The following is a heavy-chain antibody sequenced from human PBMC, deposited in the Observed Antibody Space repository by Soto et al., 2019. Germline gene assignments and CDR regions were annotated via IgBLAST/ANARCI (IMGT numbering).Heavy chain of an antibody. V-gene: IGHV1-69*02. J-gene: IGHJ6*02. Sequence: QVQLVQSGAEVRKPGSSVEVSCMASGRTFSSYTVNWVRQAPGQGLEWIGRIIPVLGVTHYARRLQGRVTITADRSRKTDNMELTSLTSEDTAVYYWARRRYSGVDCYNKFYYGMDVWGQGTTVTVSS. CDR3: ARRRYSGVDCYNKFYYGMDV. CDR2: IIPVLGVT. CDR1: GRTFSSYT. D-gene: IGHD2-21*02.